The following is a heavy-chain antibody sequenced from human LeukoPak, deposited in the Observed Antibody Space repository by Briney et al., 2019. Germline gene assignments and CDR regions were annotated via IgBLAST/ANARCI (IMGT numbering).Heavy chain of an antibody. V-gene: IGHV4-59*12. J-gene: IGHJ4*02. CDR1: GDSIDSYY. Sequence: ASETLSFTCTVSGDSIDSYYWSWIRQPPGKGLEWIGYIYYRGTTSYNPFLKSRVTISVDTSKNQFSLKLNSVTAADTAVYYCARLPRYGGYDHFDYWGQGILVIVSS. D-gene: IGHD5-12*01. CDR3: ARLPRYGGYDHFDY. CDR2: IYYRGTT.